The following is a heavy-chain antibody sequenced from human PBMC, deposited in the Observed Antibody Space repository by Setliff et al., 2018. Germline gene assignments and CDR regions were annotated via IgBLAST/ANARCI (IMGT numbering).Heavy chain of an antibody. V-gene: IGHV4-39*01. J-gene: IGHJ3*01. Sequence: SETLSLTCTVSGGSIRSSYYYWGWIRQPPGKGLEWIGSIYYNGSTHFNPSLKSRVAISVDTSKNLLSLRVNSVTATDTAVYYCARPLEESFGGVRDSDAFDVWGQGTMVTVSS. CDR3: ARPLEESFGGVRDSDAFDV. D-gene: IGHD3-16*01. CDR2: IYYNGST. CDR1: GGSIRSSYYY.